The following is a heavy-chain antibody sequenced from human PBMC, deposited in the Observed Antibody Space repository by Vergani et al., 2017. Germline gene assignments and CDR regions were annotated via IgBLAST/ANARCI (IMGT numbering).Heavy chain of an antibody. V-gene: IGHV3-64D*06. Sequence: EVQLVESGGGLVQPGGSLRLSCSASGFTFSSYAMHWVRQAPGKGLEYVSAISSNGGSTYYADSVKGRFSISRDNSKNTLYIQMSSLRAEDTAVYYCVRDLAVAGTGHFDYWGQGTLVTVSS. CDR2: ISSNGGST. J-gene: IGHJ4*02. D-gene: IGHD6-19*01. CDR1: GFTFSSYA. CDR3: VRDLAVAGTGHFDY.